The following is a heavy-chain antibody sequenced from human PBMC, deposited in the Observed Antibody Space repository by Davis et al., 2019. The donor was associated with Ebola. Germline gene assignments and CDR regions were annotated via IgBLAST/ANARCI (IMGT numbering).Heavy chain of an antibody. J-gene: IGHJ1*01. D-gene: IGHD2-2*02. CDR2: INHSGST. CDR3: AKDRLEGYQLLYEEYFQH. CDR1: GGSFSGYY. Sequence: MPSETLSLTCAVYGGSFSGYYWSWIRQPPGKGLEWIGEINHSGSTNYNPSLKSRVTISVDTSKNQFSLKLSSVTAADTAVYYCAKDRLEGYQLLYEEYFQHWGQGTLVTVSS. V-gene: IGHV4-34*01.